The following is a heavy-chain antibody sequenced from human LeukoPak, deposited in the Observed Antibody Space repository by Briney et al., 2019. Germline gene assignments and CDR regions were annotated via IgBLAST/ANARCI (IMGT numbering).Heavy chain of an antibody. J-gene: IGHJ1*01. D-gene: IGHD6-13*01. CDR1: GYTFTSYA. CDR2: INAGNGNT. CDR3: ARSSVMAAAGTGRNQYFQH. V-gene: IGHV1-3*01. Sequence: GASVEVSCKASGYTFTSYAMHWVRQAPGQRLEWMGWINAGNGNTKYSQKFQGRVTITRDTSASTAYMELSSLRPEDTAVYYCARSSVMAAAGTGRNQYFQHWGQGTLVTVSS.